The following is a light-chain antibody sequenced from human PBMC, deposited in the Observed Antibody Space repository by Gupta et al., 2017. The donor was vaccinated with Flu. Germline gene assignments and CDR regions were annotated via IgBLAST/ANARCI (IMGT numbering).Light chain of an antibody. J-gene: IGKJ4*01. CDR1: QGGSSI. V-gene: IGKV3-11*01. CDR2: DAP. Sequence: PTTLSLSPGRNATPSCGASQGGSSIVSWYQKKPDQAPSLLIYDAPSRTAGIPARCSGRGSGTVFTLTISSLEPEDVAVYYWQQSSCCPLTFGGGTKVEIK. CDR3: QQSSCCPLT.